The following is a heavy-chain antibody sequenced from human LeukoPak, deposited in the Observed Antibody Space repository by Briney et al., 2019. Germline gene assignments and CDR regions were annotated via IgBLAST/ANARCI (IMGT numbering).Heavy chain of an antibody. CDR2: INHSGST. D-gene: IGHD3-10*01. CDR3: ARVGADGSGFLFDY. V-gene: IGHV4-34*01. CDR1: GGSFSGYY. J-gene: IGHJ4*02. Sequence: SETVSLTCAVCGGSFSGYYWSWIRQPPGKGLEWIGEINHSGSTNYNPSLKSRVTISVDTSKNQFSLKLSSVTAADTAVYYCARVGADGSGFLFDYWGQGTLVTVS.